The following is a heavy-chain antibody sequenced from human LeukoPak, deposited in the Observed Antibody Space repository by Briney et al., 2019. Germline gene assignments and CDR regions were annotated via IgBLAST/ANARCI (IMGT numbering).Heavy chain of an antibody. CDR1: GYTFTGYY. CDR2: INPNSGGT. CDR3: ARISIAARSDFDY. J-gene: IGHJ4*02. D-gene: IGHD6-6*01. Sequence: ASVKVSCKASGYTFTGYYMHWVRQAPGQGLEWMGWINPNSGGTNYAQKFQGRVTMTRDTSISTAYMELSRLRSDDTAVYYCARISIAARSDFDYCGQGTLVTVSS. V-gene: IGHV1-2*02.